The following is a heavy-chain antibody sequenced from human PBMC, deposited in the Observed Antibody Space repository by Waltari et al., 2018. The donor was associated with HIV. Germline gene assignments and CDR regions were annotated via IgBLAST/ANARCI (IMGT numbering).Heavy chain of an antibody. CDR3: ARGALQWLIDY. D-gene: IGHD6-19*01. J-gene: IGHJ4*02. Sequence: QVQLVQSGAEVKKPGASVRVSCKASGYTFSVNVIHWVRQAPGQGLEWMGWMNPNNGGTKYAQKFQGRVTMTRDTSITTAYMELNGLRSDDTAVYYCARGALQWLIDYWGQGSLVTVSS. CDR2: MNPNNGGT. CDR1: GYTFSVNV. V-gene: IGHV1-2*02.